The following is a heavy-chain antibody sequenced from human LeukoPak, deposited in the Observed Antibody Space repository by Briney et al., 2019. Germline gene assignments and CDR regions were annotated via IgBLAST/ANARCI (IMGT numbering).Heavy chain of an antibody. CDR1: GGSISSSSYY. CDR3: ARHGRCCRGGSCYSLDY. J-gene: IGHJ4*02. D-gene: IGHD2-15*01. CDR2: IYYSGST. V-gene: IGHV4-39*01. Sequence: SSETLSLTCTVSGGSISSSSYYWGWIRQPPGKGLEWIGSIYYSGSTCYNPSLKSRVTISVDTSKNQFSLKLSSVTAADTAVYYCARHGRCCRGGSCYSLDYWGQGTLVTVSS.